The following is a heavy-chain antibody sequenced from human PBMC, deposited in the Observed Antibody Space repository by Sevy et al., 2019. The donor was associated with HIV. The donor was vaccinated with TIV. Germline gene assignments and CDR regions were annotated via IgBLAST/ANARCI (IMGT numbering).Heavy chain of an antibody. Sequence: GGSLRLSCAASGFSFSNYWMHWVRQAPGKGLEWVANIKEDESEKYYVASVKGRFTISRDNAKNSVYLEMNSLRPEDTAIYYSAKGNSGSFDYWGQGTLVTVSS. V-gene: IGHV3-7*01. J-gene: IGHJ4*01. D-gene: IGHD3-22*01. CDR1: GFSFSNYW. CDR2: IKEDESEK. CDR3: AKGNSGSFDY.